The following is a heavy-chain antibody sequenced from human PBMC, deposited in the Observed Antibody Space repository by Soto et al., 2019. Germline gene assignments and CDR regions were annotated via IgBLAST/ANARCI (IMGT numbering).Heavy chain of an antibody. CDR1: GGTFSSYA. CDR2: IIPIFGTA. J-gene: IGHJ6*02. V-gene: IGHV1-69*06. CDR3: ARDSGSYSYHYYGLDV. D-gene: IGHD1-26*01. Sequence: SVKVSCKXSGGTFSSYAISWVRQAPGQGLEWMGGIIPIFGTANYAQKFQGRVTITADKSTSSAYMELSSLRSEDTAVYYCARDSGSYSYHYYGLDVWGQGTTVTVSS.